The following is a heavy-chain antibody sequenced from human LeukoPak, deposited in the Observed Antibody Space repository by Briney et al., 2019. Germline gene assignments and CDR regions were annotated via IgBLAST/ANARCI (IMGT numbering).Heavy chain of an antibody. V-gene: IGHV3-7*03. CDR1: GFTFGKYW. Sequence: GGSLRLSCVASGFTFGKYWMSWVRQAPGKGLEWVANIKLDGSEEYYVDSVRGRFTISRDNAKNSLYLQMNTLRAEDTAVYYCASHDYGDYASIDYWGQGSLVTVSS. CDR3: ASHDYGDYASIDY. J-gene: IGHJ4*02. D-gene: IGHD4-17*01. CDR2: IKLDGSEE.